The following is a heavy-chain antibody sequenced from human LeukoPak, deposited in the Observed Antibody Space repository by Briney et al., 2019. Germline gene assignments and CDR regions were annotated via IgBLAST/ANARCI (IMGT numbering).Heavy chain of an antibody. D-gene: IGHD3-22*01. J-gene: IGHJ4*02. Sequence: TSETLSLTCTVSGGSISSYYWSWIRQPPGKGLEWIGSIYYSGSTYYNPSLKSRVTISVDTSKNHFSLKLSSVTAADTAVYYCARRGVNSSGYPFDYWGQGTLVTVSS. V-gene: IGHV4-59*05. CDR1: GGSISSYY. CDR3: ARRGVNSSGYPFDY. CDR2: IYYSGST.